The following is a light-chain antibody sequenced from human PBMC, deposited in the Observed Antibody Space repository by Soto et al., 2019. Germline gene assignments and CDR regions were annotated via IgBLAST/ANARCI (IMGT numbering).Light chain of an antibody. V-gene: IGKV1-39*01. CDR2: TTT. J-gene: IGKJ1*01. CDR1: QSVRSY. CDR3: QQTYSAPPWT. Sequence: DIQTTQSPSSLSASVGDPITITCRASQSVRSYLNWYQQKPGKAPDLLIYTTTSLQSEVPSRFSGSGSETHFTLTITSLQPEDFATYFCQQTYSAPPWTFGPGTKWIS.